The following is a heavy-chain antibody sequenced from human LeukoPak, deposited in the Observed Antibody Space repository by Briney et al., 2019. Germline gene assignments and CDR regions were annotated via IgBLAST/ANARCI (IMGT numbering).Heavy chain of an antibody. CDR1: GFTFSSYE. J-gene: IGHJ4*02. CDR3: ASYDSSGSY. D-gene: IGHD3-22*01. Sequence: GGSLRLSCAASGFTFSSYEMNWVRQAPGKRLEWVSYISSRGSTLHYADSVKGRFTISRDNAKNSLYLQMNSLRAEDTAVYYCASYDSSGSYWGQGTLVTVSS. V-gene: IGHV3-48*03. CDR2: ISSRGSTL.